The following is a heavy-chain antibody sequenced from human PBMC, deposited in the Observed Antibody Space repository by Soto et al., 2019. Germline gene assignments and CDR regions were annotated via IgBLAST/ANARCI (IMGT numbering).Heavy chain of an antibody. CDR3: ARNLVGATFDY. CDR1: GGPFSSYA. J-gene: IGHJ4*02. CDR2: IIPIFGTA. D-gene: IGHD1-26*01. V-gene: IGHV1-69*06. Sequence: SVKGYLKASGGPFSSYAISWVRQAPGQGLEWMGGIIPIFGTANYAQKFQGRVTITADKSTSTAYMELSSLRSEDTAVYYCARNLVGATFDYWGQGTMVTVSS.